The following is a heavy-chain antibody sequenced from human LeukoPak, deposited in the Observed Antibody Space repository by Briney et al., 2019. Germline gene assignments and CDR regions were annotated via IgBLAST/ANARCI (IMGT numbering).Heavy chain of an antibody. V-gene: IGHV3-48*01. J-gene: IGHJ6*02. CDR3: ASSPHLRFFYYYGMDV. CDR2: ISSSSSTI. CDR1: GFTFSSYS. D-gene: IGHD3-3*01. Sequence: PGGSLRLSCAASGFTFSSYSMNWVRQAPGKGLEWVSYISSSSSTIYYADSVKGRFTISRDNAKNSLYLQMNGLRAEDTAVYYCASSPHLRFFYYYGMDVWGQGTTVTVSS.